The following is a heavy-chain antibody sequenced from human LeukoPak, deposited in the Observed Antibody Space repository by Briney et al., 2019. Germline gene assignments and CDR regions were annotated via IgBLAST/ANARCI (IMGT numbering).Heavy chain of an antibody. Sequence: ASVKVSCMAPGYTFTSYAMHWVRQAPGQRLEWMGWINAGNGNTKYSQKFQGRVTITRDTSASTAYMELSSLRSEDTAVYYCARGPVDCWSGLFDYWGQGTLVTVSS. CDR1: GYTFTSYA. CDR2: INAGNGNT. J-gene: IGHJ4*02. D-gene: IGHD3-3*01. CDR3: ARGPVDCWSGLFDY. V-gene: IGHV1-3*01.